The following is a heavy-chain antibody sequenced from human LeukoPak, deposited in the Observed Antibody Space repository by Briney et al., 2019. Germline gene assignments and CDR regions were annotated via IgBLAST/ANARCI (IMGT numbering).Heavy chain of an antibody. CDR3: ARGAGRITIFGVVIPNWFDP. CDR2: INHSGST. J-gene: IGHJ5*02. V-gene: IGHV4-34*01. CDR1: GGSFSGYY. Sequence: PSETLSLTCAVYGGSFSGYYWSWIRQPPGKGLEWIGEINHSGSTNYNPSLKSRVTISVDTSKNQFSLKLSSVTAADTAVYYCARGAGRITIFGVVIPNWFDPWGQGTLVTVSS. D-gene: IGHD3-3*01.